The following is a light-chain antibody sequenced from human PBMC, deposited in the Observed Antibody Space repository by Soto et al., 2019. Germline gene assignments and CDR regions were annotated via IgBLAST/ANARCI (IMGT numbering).Light chain of an antibody. CDR3: QQYGSSGT. J-gene: IGKJ1*01. CDR1: QSVSSD. CDR2: GAS. V-gene: IGKV3-20*01. Sequence: EIVMTQSPATLSLSPLERSTLSFRASQSVSSDLAWYHQKPGQAPRLLIYGASTRATGIPDRFSGSGSGTDFTLTISRLEPEDFAVYYCQQYGSSGTFGQGTKVDIK.